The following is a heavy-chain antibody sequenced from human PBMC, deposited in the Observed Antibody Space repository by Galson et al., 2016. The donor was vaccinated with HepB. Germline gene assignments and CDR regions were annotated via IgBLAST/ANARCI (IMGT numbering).Heavy chain of an antibody. V-gene: IGHV4-31*03. CDR1: GDSISRAGYY. CDR3: GRDPGHYGMDV. Sequence: TLSLTCTVSGDSISRAGYYWGWIRQHPGKGLEWIGNIYYSGSTYYNPSLKSRLTISVDTSKNQFSLKLSSMTATDTAVYYCGRDPGHYGMDVWGQGTPVIVSS. CDR2: IYYSGST. J-gene: IGHJ6*02.